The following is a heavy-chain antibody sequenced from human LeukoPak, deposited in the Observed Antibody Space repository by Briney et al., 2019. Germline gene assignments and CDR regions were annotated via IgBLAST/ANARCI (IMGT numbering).Heavy chain of an antibody. CDR1: GFTFDDYA. D-gene: IGHD5-24*01. J-gene: IGHJ4*02. Sequence: GGSLRLSCAASGFTFDDYAMHWVRQAPRKGLEWVSGISWNGGSIGYADSVKGRFTISRDNAKNSLYLQMNSLRAEDTALYYCAKDIGDLVEVATLGFDYWGQGTLVTVSS. V-gene: IGHV3-9*01. CDR2: ISWNGGSI. CDR3: AKDIGDLVEVATLGFDY.